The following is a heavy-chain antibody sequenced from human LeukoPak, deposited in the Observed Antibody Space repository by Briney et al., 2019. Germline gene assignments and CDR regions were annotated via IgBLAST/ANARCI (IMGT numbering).Heavy chain of an antibody. J-gene: IGHJ4*02. CDR2: IYSSGST. V-gene: IGHV4-4*07. CDR1: GGSISSFY. Sequence: PSETLSLTCTVSGGSISSFYWSWFREPAGKGLVWIGRIYSSGSTNYNPSLKSRVTMSVDTFKNQFSLKLSSVTAADTAVYYCARVLGWAAFDYWGQGTLVTVSS. CDR3: ARVLGWAAFDY. D-gene: IGHD2-15*01.